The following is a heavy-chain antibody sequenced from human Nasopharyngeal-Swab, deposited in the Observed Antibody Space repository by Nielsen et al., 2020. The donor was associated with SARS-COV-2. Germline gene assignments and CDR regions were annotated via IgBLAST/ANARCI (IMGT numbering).Heavy chain of an antibody. CDR2: IWYDGSNK. Sequence: GGSLRLSCAASGFTFSSYWMSWVRQAPGKGLEWVAVIWYDGSNKYYADSVKGRFTISRDNSKNTLYLQMNSLRAEDTAIYYCARDEAGTANSGFDYWGQGTLVTVSS. V-gene: IGHV3-33*08. CDR1: GFTFSSYW. J-gene: IGHJ4*02. D-gene: IGHD1-1*01. CDR3: ARDEAGTANSGFDY.